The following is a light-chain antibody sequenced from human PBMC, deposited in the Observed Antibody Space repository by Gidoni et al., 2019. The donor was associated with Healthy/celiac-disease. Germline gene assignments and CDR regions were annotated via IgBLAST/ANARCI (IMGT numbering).Light chain of an antibody. V-gene: IGKV1-5*03. CDR2: KAS. CDR3: KQYNSWT. CDR1: QSISSW. Sequence: DIQMTQSPSTLSASVGDRVTITCRASQSISSWLAWYQQKPGKDPKLLIYKASSLESGVPSRFSGSGSGTEFTLTISSLQPDDFATYYCKQYNSWTFGQGTKVEIK. J-gene: IGKJ1*01.